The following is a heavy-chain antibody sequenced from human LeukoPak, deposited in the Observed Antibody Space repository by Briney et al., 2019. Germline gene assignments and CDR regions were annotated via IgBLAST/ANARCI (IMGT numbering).Heavy chain of an antibody. CDR3: ARPGRQDAYNGHYWYFDL. Sequence: SESLSLTCTVSGFTFTNYYWHWIRQPPGKDLEWIACISYSGRTHYGAALKSRVTISVDTSKNQFSLNLRSVTAADTAVYYCARPGRQDAYNGHYWYFDLWGRGTLVTVSS. D-gene: IGHD5-24*01. J-gene: IGHJ2*01. CDR1: GFTFTNYY. V-gene: IGHV4-59*01. CDR2: ISYSGRT.